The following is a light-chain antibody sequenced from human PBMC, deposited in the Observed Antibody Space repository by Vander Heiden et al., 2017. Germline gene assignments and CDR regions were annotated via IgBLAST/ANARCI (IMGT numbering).Light chain of an antibody. CDR3: QQTYTTPRT. CDR1: LNINSY. J-gene: IGKJ1*01. Sequence: DIQMTQSPSSLSASVGDRVTITCRASLNINSYLNWYQLKPGRAPTLLIYETSSLQSGVPSRFSGSGSGTDFSLTISSLQPEDSSTYYCQQTYTTPRTFGQGTKVEIK. V-gene: IGKV1-39*01. CDR2: ETS.